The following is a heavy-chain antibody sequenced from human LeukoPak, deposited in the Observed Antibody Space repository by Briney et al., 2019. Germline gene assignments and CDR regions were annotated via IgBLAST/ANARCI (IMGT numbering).Heavy chain of an antibody. CDR3: ARRYDSRGPVTLDF. Sequence: ASVKVSCEASGYTFTDHTIHWVRQAPGQGLEWMGWINPIIGTTNYAKRFEGRLTVTRDTSINTVFMELSSLNPDDTAVFYCARRYDSRGPVTLDFWGQGTLVTVSS. V-gene: IGHV1-2*02. J-gene: IGHJ3*01. D-gene: IGHD3-22*01. CDR2: INPIIGTT. CDR1: GYTFTDHT.